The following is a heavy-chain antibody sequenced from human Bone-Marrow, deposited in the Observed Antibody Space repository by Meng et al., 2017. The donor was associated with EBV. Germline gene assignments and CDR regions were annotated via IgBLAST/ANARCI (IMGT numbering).Heavy chain of an antibody. D-gene: IGHD6-13*01. Sequence: VALVQSGAEVRKPGSSVKVSCAVSGGSCSNYGISWVRQAPGQGLEWMGEIIPLFGTEIYAQTMQDRVTFTADESTKTAHMELNSLRFGDTAVYYCARDREGAAAGTLGYWGQGTLVTVSS. CDR1: GGSCSNYG. J-gene: IGHJ4*02. CDR2: IIPLFGTE. V-gene: IGHV1-69*01. CDR3: ARDREGAAAGTLGY.